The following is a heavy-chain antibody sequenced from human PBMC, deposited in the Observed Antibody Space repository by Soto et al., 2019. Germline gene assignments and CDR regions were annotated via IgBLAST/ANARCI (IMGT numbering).Heavy chain of an antibody. J-gene: IGHJ4*02. V-gene: IGHV3-11*01. D-gene: IGHD3-16*01. CDR1: GFTFSDYY. Sequence: QVQLVESGGDLVKPGGSLRLSCAVSGFTFSDYYMTWIRQAPGKGLEWVSYISSGGGTISYADSVRGRFTISRDNATNSLYLQMNFLRAEDTAVYYCARNYVWSSYNWGQGTMVTVTS. CDR2: ISSGGGTI. CDR3: ARNYVWSSYN.